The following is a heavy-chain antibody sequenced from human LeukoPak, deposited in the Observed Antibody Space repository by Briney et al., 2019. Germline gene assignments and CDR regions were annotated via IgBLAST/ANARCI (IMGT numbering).Heavy chain of an antibody. V-gene: IGHV3-23*01. CDR1: GFTFSTYA. Sequence: PGGSLRLSCAASGFTFSTYAMNWVRHTPGKGLEWVSSIVGSGADTYYADSVKGRFTISRDNSKNTLYLQMNSLRAEDTAVYYCAKAGITMVRGEDYWGQGTLVTVSS. CDR3: AKAGITMVRGEDY. D-gene: IGHD3-10*01. CDR2: IVGSGADT. J-gene: IGHJ4*02.